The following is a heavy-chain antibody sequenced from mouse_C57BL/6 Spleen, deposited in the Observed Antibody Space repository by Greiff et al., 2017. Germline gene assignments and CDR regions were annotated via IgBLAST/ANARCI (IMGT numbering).Heavy chain of an antibody. D-gene: IGHD1-1*01. CDR3: ARAYGSSYGY. CDR2: IHPNSGST. V-gene: IGHV1-64*01. Sequence: QVQLQQPGAVLVKPGASVKLSCKASGYTFTSYWMHWVKQRPGQGLEWIGMIHPNSGSTNYNEKFKNKATLTVAKSSSTAYMQLSSLTSEDSAVYYCARAYGSSYGYGGQGTTLTVSS. J-gene: IGHJ2*01. CDR1: GYTFTSYW.